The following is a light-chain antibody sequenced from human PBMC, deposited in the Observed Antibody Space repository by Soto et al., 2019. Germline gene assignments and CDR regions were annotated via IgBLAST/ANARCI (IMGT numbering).Light chain of an antibody. J-gene: IGKJ2*01. Sequence: EIVLTQSPATLSLSPGERATLSCRASQSVSSYLAWYQQKPGQAPRLLIYGASNRATSIPARFSGSGSGTYFTLTISSLEHEDSAVYYCQHRGRSPRTFGQGTKLESK. CDR1: QSVSSY. CDR3: QHRGRSPRT. CDR2: GAS. V-gene: IGKV3-11*01.